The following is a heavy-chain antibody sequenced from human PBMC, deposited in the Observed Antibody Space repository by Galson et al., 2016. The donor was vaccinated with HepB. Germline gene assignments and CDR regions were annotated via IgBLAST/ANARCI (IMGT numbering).Heavy chain of an antibody. CDR3: APLMTSGYPPNNDY. D-gene: IGHD3-22*01. Sequence: SLRLSCAASGFTFSDYAMHWVRQAPGKGLEWVAITSCDSSNKYYADSVKGRFTISRDNSKNTLYLQINSLRPEDTAVYYCAPLMTSGYPPNNDYWGLGTLVTVPS. CDR2: TSCDSSNK. V-gene: IGHV3-30*04. CDR1: GFTFSDYA. J-gene: IGHJ4*02.